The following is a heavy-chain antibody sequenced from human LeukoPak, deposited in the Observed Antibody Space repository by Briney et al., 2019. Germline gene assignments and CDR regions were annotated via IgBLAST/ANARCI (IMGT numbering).Heavy chain of an antibody. CDR1: GGSIGSSSW. Sequence: SGTLSLTCAVSGGSIGSSSWWSWVRQPPGEGLEWIGEIYHSGSTNYNPSLKSRVTISVDKSKNQFSLKLSSVTAADTAVYYCARGDSSSWYSYFDYWGQGTLVTVSS. CDR3: ARGDSSSWYSYFDY. D-gene: IGHD6-13*01. CDR2: IYHSGST. V-gene: IGHV4-4*02. J-gene: IGHJ4*02.